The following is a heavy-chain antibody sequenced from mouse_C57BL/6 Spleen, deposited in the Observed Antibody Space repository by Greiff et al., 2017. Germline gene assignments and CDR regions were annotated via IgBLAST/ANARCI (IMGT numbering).Heavy chain of an antibody. CDR1: GFTFNTYA. Sequence: EVQLVESGGGLVQPKGSLKLSCAASGFTFNTYAMHWVRQAPGKGLEWVARIRSKGSNYETYSADPVKDSFTISRDDSQSMLYLQMNNLRTENTAMYYCVRDQGGYYLDYWGQGTTLTVSS. CDR3: VRDQGGYYLDY. J-gene: IGHJ2*01. V-gene: IGHV10-3*01. D-gene: IGHD1-1*02. CDR2: IRSKGSNYET.